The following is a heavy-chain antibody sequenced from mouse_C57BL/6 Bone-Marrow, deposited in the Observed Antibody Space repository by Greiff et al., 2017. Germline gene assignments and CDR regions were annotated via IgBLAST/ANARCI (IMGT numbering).Heavy chain of an antibody. CDR3: ARSYVAMDY. V-gene: IGHV1-4*01. CDR2: INPSSGYT. CDR1: GYTFTSYT. D-gene: IGHD6-5*01. J-gene: IGHJ4*01. Sequence: VKLVESGAELARPGASVKMSCKASGYTFTSYTMHWVKQRPGQGLEWIGYINPSSGYTKYNQKFKDKATLTADKSSSTAYMQLSSLTSEDSAVYYCARSYVAMDYWGQGTSVTVSS.